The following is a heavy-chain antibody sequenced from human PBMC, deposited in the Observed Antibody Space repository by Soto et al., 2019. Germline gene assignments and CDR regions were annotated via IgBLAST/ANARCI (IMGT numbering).Heavy chain of an antibody. V-gene: IGHV3-23*01. CDR3: ASFNLNYADLDY. D-gene: IGHD1-7*01. Sequence: GGSLRLSCAASGFTFSSYAMSWVRQAPGKGLKWVSAISGGGGTTYYADSVKGPFTISRNNSKNMLYLQMNSLGAEDSAVYYCASFNLNYADLDYWGQGTLVTVSS. J-gene: IGHJ4*02. CDR1: GFTFSSYA. CDR2: ISGGGGTT.